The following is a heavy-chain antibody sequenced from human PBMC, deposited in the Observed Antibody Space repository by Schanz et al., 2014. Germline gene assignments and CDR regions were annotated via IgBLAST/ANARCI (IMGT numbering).Heavy chain of an antibody. CDR1: GYTFTSYA. D-gene: IGHD5-12*01. CDR2: INTNTGHP. CDR3: AIDLTFAVGYENIPHFDY. J-gene: IGHJ4*02. Sequence: QVQLVQSGSELKKPGASVKISCKTSGYTFTSYATNWVRQAPGQGLEWMGWINTNTGHPTYAQGFRGRFVFSMDTSVTTTYLQISSLKTADTAFYYCAIDLTFAVGYENIPHFDYWGQGSLVIVSS. V-gene: IGHV7-4-1*02.